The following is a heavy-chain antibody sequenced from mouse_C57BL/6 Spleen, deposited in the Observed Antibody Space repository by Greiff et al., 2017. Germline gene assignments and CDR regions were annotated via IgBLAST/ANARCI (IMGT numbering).Heavy chain of an antibody. CDR3: ASLGFAY. CDR2: IDPSDSYT. CDR1: GYTFTSYW. J-gene: IGHJ3*01. V-gene: IGHV1-69*01. Sequence: QVQLQQPGAELVMPGASVKLSCKASGYTFTSYWMHWVKQRPGQGLEWIGEIDPSDSYTNYNQKVKGKSTLTVDKSSSTAYMQLSSLTSEDSAVYYCASLGFAYWGQGTLVTVSA.